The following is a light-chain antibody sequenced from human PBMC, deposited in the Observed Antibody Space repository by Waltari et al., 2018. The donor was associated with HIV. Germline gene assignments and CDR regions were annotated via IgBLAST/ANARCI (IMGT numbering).Light chain of an antibody. CDR1: QSISAK. CDR3: QQYDSGPRGIT. CDR2: EAA. V-gene: IGKV3-15*01. J-gene: IGKJ2*01. Sequence: EIVMTQSPPTLSVSPGQRVTLSCRASQSISAKVAWYQQRPGQAPRLLIYEAAIRPTGIPARFSGSGSGTEFTLTISSLQSEYFATYFCQQYDSGPRGITFGQGTMLELK.